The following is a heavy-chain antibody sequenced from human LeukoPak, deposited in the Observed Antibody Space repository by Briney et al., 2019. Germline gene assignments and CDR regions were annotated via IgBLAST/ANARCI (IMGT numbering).Heavy chain of an antibody. CDR2: IIPIFGTA. J-gene: IGHJ4*02. V-gene: IGHV1-69*06. Sequence: GASVKVSCKASGGTFSSYAISWVRQAPGQGLEWMGGIIPIFGTANYAQKFQGRVTITADKSTSTAYMELSSLRSEDTAVYYCARRGQYGDYVLNWGQGTLVTVSS. CDR1: GGTFSSYA. CDR3: ARRGQYGDYVLN. D-gene: IGHD4-17*01.